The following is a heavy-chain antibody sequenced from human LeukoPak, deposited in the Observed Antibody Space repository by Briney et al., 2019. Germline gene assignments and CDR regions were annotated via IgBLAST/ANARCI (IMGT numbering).Heavy chain of an antibody. CDR3: ARHSVWGYYDSSGYSPANDAFDI. Sequence: TSETLSLTCTVSGYSISSGYYWGWIRQPPGKGLGWIRSIYHSGSTYYNPSLKSRVTISVDTSKNQFSLKLSSVTAADTAVYYCARHSVWGYYDSSGYSPANDAFDIWGQGTMVTVSS. V-gene: IGHV4-38-2*02. D-gene: IGHD3-22*01. CDR2: IYHSGST. CDR1: GYSISSGYY. J-gene: IGHJ3*02.